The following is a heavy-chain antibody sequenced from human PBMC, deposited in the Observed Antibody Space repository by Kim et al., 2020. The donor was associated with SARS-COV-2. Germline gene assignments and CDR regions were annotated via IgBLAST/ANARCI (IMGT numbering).Heavy chain of an antibody. Sequence: SETLSLTCAVYGGSFSGYYWSWIRQPTGKGLEWIGEINHSGSTNYNPSLKSRVTISVDTSKKQFSLKLSSVTAADTAVYYCARPRRDGYNSFDYWGQGTLVTVSS. CDR2: INHSGST. J-gene: IGHJ4*02. CDR3: ARPRRDGYNSFDY. CDR1: GGSFSGYY. D-gene: IGHD5-12*01. V-gene: IGHV4-34*01.